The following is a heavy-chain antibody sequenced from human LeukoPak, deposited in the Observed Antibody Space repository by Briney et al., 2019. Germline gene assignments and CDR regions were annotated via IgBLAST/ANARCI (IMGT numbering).Heavy chain of an antibody. V-gene: IGHV1-69*04. CDR2: IIPILGIA. J-gene: IGHJ5*02. CDR1: GYTFTSHY. Sequence: SVKVSCKASGYTFTSHYMHWVRQAPGQGLEWMGRIIPILGIANYAQKFQGRVTITADKSTSTAYMELSSLRSEDTAVYYCARAKIDRWTTVVTPVGWFDPWGQGTLVTVSS. CDR3: ARAKIDRWTTVVTPVGWFDP. D-gene: IGHD4-17*01.